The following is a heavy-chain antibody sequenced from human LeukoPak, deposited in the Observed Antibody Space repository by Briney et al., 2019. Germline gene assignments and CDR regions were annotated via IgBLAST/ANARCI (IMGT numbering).Heavy chain of an antibody. CDR1: GFTFSDYY. CDR2: ISSSGSTI. J-gene: IGHJ4*02. D-gene: IGHD1-26*01. CDR3: ARDPQWELPEVYFDY. V-gene: IGHV3-11*04. Sequence: GGSLRLSCAASGFTFSDYYMSWIRQAPGKGLEWVSYISSSGSTIYYADSVKGRFTISRDNAKNSLYLQMNSLRAEDTAVYYCARDPQWELPEVYFDYWGQGTLVTVSS.